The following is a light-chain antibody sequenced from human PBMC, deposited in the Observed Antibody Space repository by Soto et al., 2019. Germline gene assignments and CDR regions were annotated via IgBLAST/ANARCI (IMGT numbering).Light chain of an antibody. Sequence: DIGMTQAPATLCVSPGDTATLSCRASQSLGGTLAWYQQKPGQAPRLLIFRASSRATGVPARFSASGSGTEFTLTISGLQSEDFAVSFCQQYSNWPPWTFGPGTKWIS. CDR1: QSLGGT. J-gene: IGKJ1*01. CDR3: QQYSNWPPWT. CDR2: RAS. V-gene: IGKV3-15*01.